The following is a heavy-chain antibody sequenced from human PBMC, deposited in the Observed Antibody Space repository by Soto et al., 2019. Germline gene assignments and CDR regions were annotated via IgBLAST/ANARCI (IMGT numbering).Heavy chain of an antibody. CDR2: ISYDGSNK. CDR1: GFTFSSYG. V-gene: IGHV3-30*18. Sequence: PGGSLRLSCAASGFTFSSYGMHWVRQAPGKGLEWVAVISYDGSNKYYADSVKGRFTISRDNSKNTLYLQMNSLRAEDTAVYYCAKDLDSGSYYADYWGQGTLVTVSS. CDR3: AKDLDSGSYYADY. D-gene: IGHD1-26*01. J-gene: IGHJ4*02.